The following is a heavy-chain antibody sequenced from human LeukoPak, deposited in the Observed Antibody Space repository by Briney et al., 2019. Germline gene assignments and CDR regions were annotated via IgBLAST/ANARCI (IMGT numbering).Heavy chain of an antibody. V-gene: IGHV6-1*01. D-gene: IGHD5-18*01. CDR2: TFYRSKWNN. CDR1: GDRVSSNSAA. CDR3: ARDRSFGYGSHFDY. J-gene: IGHJ4*02. Sequence: SQTLSLTCAISGDRVSSNSAAWNWLRQSPSSGLEWLGRTFYRSKWNNDYAVSVKGRITINPDTSKNHFYLQLNSVTPEDTAVYYCARDRSFGYGSHFDYWGQGTLVTVSS.